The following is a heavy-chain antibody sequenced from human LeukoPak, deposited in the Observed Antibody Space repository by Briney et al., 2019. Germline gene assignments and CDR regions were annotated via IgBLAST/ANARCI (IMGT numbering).Heavy chain of an antibody. CDR2: INSDGRST. CDR3: ARVAEAAAFDY. CDR1: GFTFSRYW. V-gene: IGHV3-74*01. Sequence: PGGSLRLSCVASGFTFSRYWMHWVRQAPGKGLVWVSRINSDGRSTNYADSVKGRFTISRDNAKNSLYLQMNSLRADDTAVYYCARVAEAAAFDYWGQGTLVTVSS. D-gene: IGHD6-13*01. J-gene: IGHJ4*02.